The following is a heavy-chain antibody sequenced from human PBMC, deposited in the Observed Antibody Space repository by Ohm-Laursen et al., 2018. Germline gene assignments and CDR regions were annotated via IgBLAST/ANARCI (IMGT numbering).Heavy chain of an antibody. Sequence: SLRLSCTASGFTFDDYAMHWVRQAPGKGLEWVAVISKDGSNKYSAESVKGRFTISRDNSKNTLYLQMNSLRAEDTAVYYCANSPMTTVTTSYWGQGTLVTVSS. D-gene: IGHD4-17*01. J-gene: IGHJ4*02. CDR2: ISKDGSNK. CDR3: ANSPMTTVTTSY. CDR1: GFTFDDYA. V-gene: IGHV3-30*18.